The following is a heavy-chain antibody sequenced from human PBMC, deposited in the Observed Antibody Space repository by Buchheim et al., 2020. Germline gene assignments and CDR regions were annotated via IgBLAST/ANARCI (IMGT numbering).Heavy chain of an antibody. CDR3: ARGRTAAAGSN. CDR1: GGSISSFDYY. Sequence: QLQLQESGPGLVKPSETLSLTCTVSGGSISSFDYYWGWIRQPPGKGLEWIGSIYYSGRTDYNPSLRSRVTISLDTSENHFSLKLSSVTAADTAVYYCARGRTAAAGSNWGQGT. CDR2: IYYSGRT. V-gene: IGHV4-39*07. D-gene: IGHD6-13*01. J-gene: IGHJ4*02.